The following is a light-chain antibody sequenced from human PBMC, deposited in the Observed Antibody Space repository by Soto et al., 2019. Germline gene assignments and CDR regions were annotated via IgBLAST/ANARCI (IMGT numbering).Light chain of an antibody. V-gene: IGKV1-5*01. Sequence: DIQMTQSPATLSASVGDRVTITCRASQNINNWLAWYQHNPGKAPKLLIYDASILRTGVPSRFSGSGSGTDFTLTINGLQPDDCATYYCQQQTNYPLTLGGGTRVQIK. J-gene: IGKJ4*01. CDR2: DAS. CDR3: QQQTNYPLT. CDR1: QNINNW.